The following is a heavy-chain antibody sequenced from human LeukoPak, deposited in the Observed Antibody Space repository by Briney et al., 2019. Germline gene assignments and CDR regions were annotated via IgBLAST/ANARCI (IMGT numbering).Heavy chain of an antibody. CDR2: IYSGGST. V-gene: IGHV3-53*01. Sequence: GGSLRLSCVASGFTVSSNYMSWVRQAPGKGLEWVSVIYSGGSTYYADSVKGRFTISRDNSKTTLYLQMNSLRVEDTAVYYCARDYGVAEGYWGQGTLVTVSS. D-gene: IGHD6-19*01. CDR3: ARDYGVAEGY. CDR1: GFTVSSNY. J-gene: IGHJ4*02.